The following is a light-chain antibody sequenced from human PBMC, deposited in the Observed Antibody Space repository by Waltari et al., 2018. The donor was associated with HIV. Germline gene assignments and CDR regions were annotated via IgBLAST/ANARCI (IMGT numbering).Light chain of an antibody. CDR3: QQYYSTPYT. CDR2: RAS. V-gene: IGKV4-1*01. J-gene: IGKJ2*01. CDR1: QSVLYSSNNKNY. Sequence: DIVMTQSPDSLTVFLGERSTINSKSSQSVLYSSNNKNYLAWYQKKAGQHPKLLIYRASTRESGVPDRFSASGSGTDFSLTISSLQAEDVAVYYCQQYYSTPYTFGQGTKLEIK.